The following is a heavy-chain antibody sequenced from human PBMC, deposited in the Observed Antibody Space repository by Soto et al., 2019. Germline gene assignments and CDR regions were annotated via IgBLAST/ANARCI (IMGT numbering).Heavy chain of an antibody. CDR3: ARDRQQLLELLRNWFDP. V-gene: IGHV3-7*03. CDR2: IKQDGSEK. J-gene: IGHJ5*02. D-gene: IGHD1-7*01. Sequence: PGGSLRLSCAASGFTFSSYWMSWVRQAPGKGLEWVANIKQDGSEKYYVDSVKGRFTISRDNAKNSLYLQMNSLRAEDTAVYYCARDRQQLLELLRNWFDPWGQGTLVTVS. CDR1: GFTFSSYW.